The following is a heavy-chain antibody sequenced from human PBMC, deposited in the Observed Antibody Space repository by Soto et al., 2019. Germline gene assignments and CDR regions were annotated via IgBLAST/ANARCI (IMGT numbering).Heavy chain of an antibody. J-gene: IGHJ4*02. CDR1: GFTFSYYA. V-gene: IGHV3-23*01. D-gene: IGHD3-9*01. CDR2: ILGRGTT. Sequence: VGSLRLSCAASGFTFSYYAMMWVRQAPGKGLEWVAGILGRGTTYHADSVKGRFTISRDNSKNTLYLQMNSLRAEDTAVYYCAKADPDILRYFDWLSGGFDYWGQGTLVTVSS. CDR3: AKADPDILRYFDWLSGGFDY.